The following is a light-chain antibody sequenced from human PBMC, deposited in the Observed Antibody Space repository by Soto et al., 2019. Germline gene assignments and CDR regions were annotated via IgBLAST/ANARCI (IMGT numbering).Light chain of an antibody. CDR2: EVS. CDR3: SSYTSSSTLGFYV. CDR1: SSDVGDYNY. J-gene: IGLJ1*01. V-gene: IGLV2-14*01. Sequence: QSALTQPASVSGSPGQSITISCIGTSSDVGDYNYVSWYQQHPGKAPKLMIYEVSHRPSGVSNRFSGSKSGNTASLTISGLQAEDEADYYCSSYTSSSTLGFYVFATGTKVTVL.